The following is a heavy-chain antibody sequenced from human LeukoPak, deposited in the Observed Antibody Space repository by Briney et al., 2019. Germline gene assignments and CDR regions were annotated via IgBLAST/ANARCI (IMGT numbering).Heavy chain of an antibody. CDR3: ARESQIITYHDFWSGYSSGWFDP. Sequence: SETLSLTCAVYGGSFSGYYWGWIRQPPGKGLEWIGEINHSGSTNYNPSLKSRVTISVDTSKNQFPLKLSSVTAADTAVYYCARESQIITYHDFWSGYSSGWFDPWGQGTLVTVSS. CDR1: GGSFSGYY. D-gene: IGHD3-3*01. J-gene: IGHJ5*02. CDR2: INHSGST. V-gene: IGHV4-34*01.